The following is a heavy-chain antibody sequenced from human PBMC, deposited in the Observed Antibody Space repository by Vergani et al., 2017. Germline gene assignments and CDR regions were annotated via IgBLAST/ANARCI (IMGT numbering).Heavy chain of an antibody. Sequence: EVQLVESGGGLVQPGGSLRLSCAASGFTFSSYSMNWVRQAPGKGLEWVSYISSSSSTIYYADSVKGRFTISRDNAKNSLYLQMNSLRAEDTAVYYCARDPEQRPGITIFGVVTPSHMDVWGQGTTVTVSS. CDR2: ISSSSSTI. J-gene: IGHJ6*02. CDR3: ARDPEQRPGITIFGVVTPSHMDV. CDR1: GFTFSSYS. V-gene: IGHV3-48*01. D-gene: IGHD3-3*01.